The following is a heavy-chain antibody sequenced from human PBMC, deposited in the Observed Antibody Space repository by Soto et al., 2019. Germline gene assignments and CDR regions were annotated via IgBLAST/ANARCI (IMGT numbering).Heavy chain of an antibody. D-gene: IGHD5-18*01. V-gene: IGHV4-59*01. Sequence: SETLSLTCTVSGGSISSYYWSWIRQPPGKGLEWIGYIYYSGRTNYNPSLKSRVNISVDTSKNQFSLKLSSVTAVDTAVYYCARDNGYSYGYTLDHWGQGTLVTVS. J-gene: IGHJ4*02. CDR1: GGSISSYY. CDR3: ARDNGYSYGYTLDH. CDR2: IYYSGRT.